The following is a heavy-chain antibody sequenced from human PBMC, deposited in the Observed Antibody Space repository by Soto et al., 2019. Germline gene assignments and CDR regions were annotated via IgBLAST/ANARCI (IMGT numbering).Heavy chain of an antibody. Sequence: EVQLVESGGGLIQPGGSLRLSCAASGFTVSDKYMNWVRQAPGKGLEWVSVIYTSGTTYYADSVKGRFTISRDNFKNTRYLQKNSLRAEDTAMYYCARDGFGRYDGSGSEAFDIWGQGTMVTVSS. J-gene: IGHJ3*02. V-gene: IGHV3-53*01. D-gene: IGHD3-10*01. CDR2: IYTSGTT. CDR1: GFTVSDKY. CDR3: ARDGFGRYDGSGSEAFDI.